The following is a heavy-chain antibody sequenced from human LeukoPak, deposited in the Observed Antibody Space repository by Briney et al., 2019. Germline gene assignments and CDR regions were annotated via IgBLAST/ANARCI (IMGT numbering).Heavy chain of an antibody. CDR3: ARADGRYDILTGYYTSAFDI. V-gene: IGHV4-39*07. CDR2: IYYSGST. Sequence: PSETLSLTCTVSGGSISSSSYYWGWIRQPPGKGLEWIGSIYYSGSTYYNPSLKSRVTISVDTSKNQFSLKLSSVTAADTAVYYCARADGRYDILTGYYTSAFDIWGQGTMVTVSS. CDR1: GGSISSSSYY. J-gene: IGHJ3*02. D-gene: IGHD3-9*01.